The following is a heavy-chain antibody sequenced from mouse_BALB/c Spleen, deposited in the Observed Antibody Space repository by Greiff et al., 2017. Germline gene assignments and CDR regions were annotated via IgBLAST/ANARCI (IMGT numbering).Heavy chain of an antibody. J-gene: IGHJ2*01. D-gene: IGHD2-10*02. V-gene: IGHV1-62-2*01. CDR2: FYPGSGSI. Sequence: QVQLQQSGAELVKPGASVKLSCKASGYTFTEYIIHWVKQRSGQGLEWIGWFYPGSGSIKYNEKFKDKATLTADKSSSTVYMELSRLTSEDSAVYFCARHEDGNPYGNFHFDYWGQGTTLTVSS. CDR1: GYTFTEYI. CDR3: ARHEDGNPYGNFHFDY.